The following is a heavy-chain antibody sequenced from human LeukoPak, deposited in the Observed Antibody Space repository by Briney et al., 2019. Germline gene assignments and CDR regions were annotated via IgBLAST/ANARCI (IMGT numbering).Heavy chain of an antibody. Sequence: GGSLRLSCAASGFTFSSYAMHWVRQAPGKGLEWVSVITYDGSNKYYADSVKGRFTISRDNSKNTLYLQMNSLRAEDTAVYYCARVSLRYFDWSDAFDIWGQGTMVTVSS. J-gene: IGHJ3*02. D-gene: IGHD3-9*01. CDR3: ARVSLRYFDWSDAFDI. V-gene: IGHV3-30-3*01. CDR2: ITYDGSNK. CDR1: GFTFSSYA.